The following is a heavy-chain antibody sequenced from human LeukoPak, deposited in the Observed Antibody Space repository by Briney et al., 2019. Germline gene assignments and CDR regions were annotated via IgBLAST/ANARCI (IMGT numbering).Heavy chain of an antibody. V-gene: IGHV3-48*01. Sequence: GGSLRLSCAASGFTLSSYSMNWVRQAPGKGLEWISYIDSDTYGNTIYYPHTVKGRFTISRDNAKNSLSLQMTSLRVDDSAIYYCVRGQTSLDNWFDPWGQGTLVIVSS. CDR2: IDSDTYGNTI. CDR1: GFTLSSYS. J-gene: IGHJ5*02. CDR3: VRGQTSLDNWFDP.